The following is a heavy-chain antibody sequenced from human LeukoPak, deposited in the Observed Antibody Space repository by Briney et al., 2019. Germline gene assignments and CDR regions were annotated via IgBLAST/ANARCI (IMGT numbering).Heavy chain of an antibody. CDR1: GFTFSSYA. CDR3: ARARIAARPYYYYGMDV. Sequence: GGSLRLSCAASGFTFSSYAMHWARQAPGKGLEWVAVISYDGSNKYYADSVKGRFTISRDNSKNTLYLQMNSLRAEDTAVYYCARARIAARPYYYYGMDVWGQGTTVTVSS. D-gene: IGHD6-6*01. J-gene: IGHJ6*02. CDR2: ISYDGSNK. V-gene: IGHV3-30-3*01.